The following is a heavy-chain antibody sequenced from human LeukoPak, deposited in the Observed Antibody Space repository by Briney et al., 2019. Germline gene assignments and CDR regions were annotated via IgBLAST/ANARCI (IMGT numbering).Heavy chain of an antibody. V-gene: IGHV3-23*01. D-gene: IGHD6-25*01. J-gene: IGHJ4*02. CDR3: AKGIPASGTSLRGFEY. Sequence: GGSLSLSCAASGFTFSSFALSWVRQTPGKGLEWVSAIRSDGVGTYYAGSVKGRFTISRDNSKNTLYLHMNSLTAEDTAVYYCAKGIPASGTSLRGFEYWGQGTLVTVSS. CDR2: IRSDGVGT. CDR1: GFTFSSFA.